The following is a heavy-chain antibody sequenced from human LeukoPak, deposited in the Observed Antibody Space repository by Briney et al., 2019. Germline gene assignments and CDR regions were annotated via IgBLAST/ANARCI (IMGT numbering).Heavy chain of an antibody. V-gene: IGHV4-39*07. J-gene: IGHJ6*03. CDR2: INYSGST. CDR3: ARGYCSGGSCYSYHYYNYMDV. CDR1: GGSISSSSYY. D-gene: IGHD2-15*01. Sequence: PSETRSLTCTVSGGSISSSSYYWGWIRQPPGKGLEWIGSINYSGSTYYNPTLKSPVTISVDRSKNQFSLKLSSVIAADTAVYYCARGYCSGGSCYSYHYYNYMDVWGKGTTVTVSS.